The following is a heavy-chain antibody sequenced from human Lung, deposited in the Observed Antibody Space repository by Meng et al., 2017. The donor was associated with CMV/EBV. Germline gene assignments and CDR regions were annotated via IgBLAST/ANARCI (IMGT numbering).Heavy chain of an antibody. D-gene: IGHD4-17*01. CDR2: ISISSGYK. J-gene: IGHJ4*02. Sequence: ESXKISCAASGFIFSSYSMNWVRQAPGKGLEWVSSISISSGYKNYADSVKGRFTISRDNAKNSLYLQMNSLRAEDTAVYYCARVPYGDYPYWGQGTLVTFSS. CDR1: GFIFSSYS. CDR3: ARVPYGDYPY. V-gene: IGHV3-21*01.